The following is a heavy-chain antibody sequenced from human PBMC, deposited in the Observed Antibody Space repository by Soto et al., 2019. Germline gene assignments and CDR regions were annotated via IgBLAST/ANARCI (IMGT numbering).Heavy chain of an antibody. D-gene: IGHD2-21*02. V-gene: IGHV3-9*01. CDR1: GFTFDDYA. Sequence: EVQLVESGGGLVQPGRSLRLSCAASGFTFDDYAMHWVRQAPGKGLEWVSGISWNSGSIGYADSVKGRFTISRDNAKNSLYLQMNSLRAEDTALYYCAKDTVCEFYYLDYWGQGTLVTVSS. CDR2: ISWNSGSI. J-gene: IGHJ4*02. CDR3: AKDTVCEFYYLDY.